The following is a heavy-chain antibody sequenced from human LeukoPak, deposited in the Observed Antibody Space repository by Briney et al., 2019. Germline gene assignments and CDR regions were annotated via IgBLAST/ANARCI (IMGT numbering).Heavy chain of an antibody. D-gene: IGHD2-2*01. CDR2: INHSGST. CDR3: ARGHIGDIVVVPAAMGYYYYYMDV. Sequence: SETLSLTCAVYGGSFSGYYWSWIRQPPGKGLEWLGEINHSGSTNYNPSLKSRVTISVDTSKNQFSLKLSSVTAADTAVYYCARGHIGDIVVVPAAMGYYYYYMDVWGKGTTVTVSS. CDR1: GGSFSGYY. J-gene: IGHJ6*03. V-gene: IGHV4-34*01.